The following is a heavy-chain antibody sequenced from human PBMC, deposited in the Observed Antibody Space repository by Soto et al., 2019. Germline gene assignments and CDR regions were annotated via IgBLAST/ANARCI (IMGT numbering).Heavy chain of an antibody. Sequence: QVQLVESGGGVVQPGRSLRLSCAASGFTFSSYGMHWVRQAPGKGLEWVAVISYDGSNKYYADSVKGRFTISRDNSKNTLYLQMNRLRAEDTAVYYCAKDFPRDQWLVDFDYWGQGTLVTVSS. CDR1: GFTFSSYG. J-gene: IGHJ4*02. D-gene: IGHD6-19*01. V-gene: IGHV3-30*18. CDR3: AKDFPRDQWLVDFDY. CDR2: ISYDGSNK.